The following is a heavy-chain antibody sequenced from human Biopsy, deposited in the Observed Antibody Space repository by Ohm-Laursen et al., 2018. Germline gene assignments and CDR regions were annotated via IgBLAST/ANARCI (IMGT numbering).Heavy chain of an antibody. V-gene: IGHV3-30*03. J-gene: IGHJ4*02. CDR2: FSYDGINK. Sequence: SLRLSCAASGFTFSSHGMHWVRQAPGKGLEWVAHFSYDGINKHYADSVKGRFTISRDNSKNTLSQQMNSLRVEDTAMYYCLREAATGYYRTADFWGQGTLVTVSS. CDR3: LREAATGYYRTADF. D-gene: IGHD3-9*01. CDR1: GFTFSSHG.